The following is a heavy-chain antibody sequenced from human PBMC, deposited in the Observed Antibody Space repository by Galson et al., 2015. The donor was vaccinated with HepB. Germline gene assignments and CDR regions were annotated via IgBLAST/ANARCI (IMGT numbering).Heavy chain of an antibody. D-gene: IGHD3-16*01. CDR1: GYSSSTYW. CDR3: ASFDGPPSAPSAVMSGGGMDN. J-gene: IGHJ4*02. Sequence: QSGAEVKKPGESLRISCKGSGYSSSTYWIHWVRQMPGKGLEWMGRIAPSDPYTNYSPSFQGHVTISADKSINTAYLQWSSLKASDTAIYYCASFDGPPSAPSAVMSGGGMDNWGQGTLVTVSS. V-gene: IGHV5-10-1*01. CDR2: IAPSDPYT.